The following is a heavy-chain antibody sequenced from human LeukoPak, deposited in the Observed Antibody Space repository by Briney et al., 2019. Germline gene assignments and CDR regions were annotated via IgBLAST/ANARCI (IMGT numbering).Heavy chain of an antibody. J-gene: IGHJ4*02. CDR3: AKGLDERIVGPTSVVDY. CDR1: GFTFSSHD. CDR2: ISYDGSNK. D-gene: IGHD1-26*01. V-gene: IGHV3-30*18. Sequence: GGSLRLSCAASGFTFSSHDMHWVRQAPGKGLEWVAVISYDGSNKYYADSVKGRFSISRGNSKNTLYLQMSSLRAEDTAVFYCAKGLDERIVGPTSVVDYWGQGTLVTVSS.